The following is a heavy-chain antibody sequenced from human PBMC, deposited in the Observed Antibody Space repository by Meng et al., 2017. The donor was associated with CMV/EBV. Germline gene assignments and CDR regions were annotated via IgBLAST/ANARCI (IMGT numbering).Heavy chain of an antibody. V-gene: IGHV3-11*04. CDR1: GFTFSDYY. CDR3: ARDTDSRRWSGYYGWFDP. J-gene: IGHJ5*02. CDR2: ISSSGSTI. Sequence: GGSLRLSCAVSGFTFSDYYMSWIRQAPGKGLEWVSYISSSGSTIYYADSVKGRFTISRDNAKNSLYLQMDSLRAEDTAVYYCARDTDSRRWSGYYGWFDPWGQGTLVTVSS. D-gene: IGHD3-3*01.